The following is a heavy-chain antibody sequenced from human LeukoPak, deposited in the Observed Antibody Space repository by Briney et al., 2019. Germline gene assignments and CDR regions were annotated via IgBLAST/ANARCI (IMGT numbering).Heavy chain of an antibody. D-gene: IGHD2-21*02. V-gene: IGHV1-2*02. Sequence: ASVKVSCKTSGYTFATYFMHWVRQAPGQGLEWMGYIKPNSGVTNYAQKLRGRVTMTWDTSISTAYIELSGLTSDDTAIYYCARPTYCGGNCYFNFDYWGQGTLVTVSS. J-gene: IGHJ4*02. CDR3: ARPTYCGGNCYFNFDY. CDR2: IKPNSGVT. CDR1: GYTFATYF.